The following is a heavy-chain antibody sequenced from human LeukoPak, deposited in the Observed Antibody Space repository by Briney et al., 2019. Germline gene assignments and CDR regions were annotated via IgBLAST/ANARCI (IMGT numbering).Heavy chain of an antibody. CDR2: INYSGST. CDR3: ASGYSYDLFDY. D-gene: IGHD5-18*01. Sequence: PSETLSLTCTVSGGSISSSSYYWGWIRQPPGKGLEWMGSINYSGSTYHNPSLKSRVTISVDTSKNQLSLKLSSVTAADTAVFYCASGYSYDLFDYWGQGTLVTVSS. V-gene: IGHV4-39*07. J-gene: IGHJ4*02. CDR1: GGSISSSSYY.